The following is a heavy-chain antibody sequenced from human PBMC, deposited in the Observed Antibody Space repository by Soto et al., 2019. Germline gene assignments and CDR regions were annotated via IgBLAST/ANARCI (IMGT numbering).Heavy chain of an antibody. V-gene: IGHV4-31*03. CDR1: GGSISSGGYY. J-gene: IGHJ5*02. D-gene: IGHD4-17*01. Sequence: QVQLQESGPGLVKPSQTLSLTCTVSGGSISSGGYYWSWIRQHTGKGLEWIGYIYYSGSTYYNPSLKSRVTISVDTSKNQFSLKLSSVTAADTAVYYCATSTVGSYNWFDPWGQGTLVTVSS. CDR2: IYYSGST. CDR3: ATSTVGSYNWFDP.